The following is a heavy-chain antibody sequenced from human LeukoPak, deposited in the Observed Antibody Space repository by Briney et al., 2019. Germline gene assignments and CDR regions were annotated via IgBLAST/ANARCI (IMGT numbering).Heavy chain of an antibody. CDR2: ISGSGSST. CDR3: ARAAAGTSVDY. CDR1: GFTFSNSA. D-gene: IGHD6-13*01. V-gene: IGHV3-23*01. Sequence: PGRSLRLSCAASGFTFSNSAMTWVRQAPGKGLKWVSTISGSGSSTYYADSVKGRFTISRDNSKNTLYLQMNSLRAEDTAVYYCARAAAGTSVDYWGQGTLVTVSS. J-gene: IGHJ4*02.